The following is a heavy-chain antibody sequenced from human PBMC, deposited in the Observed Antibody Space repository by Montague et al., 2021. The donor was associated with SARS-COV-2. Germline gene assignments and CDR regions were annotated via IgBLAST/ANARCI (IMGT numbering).Heavy chain of an antibody. CDR2: ST. V-gene: IGHV4-34*01. CDR3: ARGISRLRGVDE. Sequence: STTYNPSLESRVTISVDTSKKQFSLKLRSVTAADTAVYYCARGISRLRGVDEWGQGPLVPASS. D-gene: IGHD3-10*01. J-gene: IGHJ4*02.